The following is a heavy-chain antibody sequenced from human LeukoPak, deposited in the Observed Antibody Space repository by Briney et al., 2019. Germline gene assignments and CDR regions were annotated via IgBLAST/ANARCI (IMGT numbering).Heavy chain of an antibody. D-gene: IGHD5-24*01. J-gene: IGHJ4*02. CDR3: ARVHRDGYSYLYHYFDY. V-gene: IGHV4-30-4*08. CDR1: GGSINSGVYH. CDR2: IYYSGST. Sequence: PSETLSLTCTVSGGSINSGVYHWSWIRQPPGKGLEWIGYIYYSGSTYYSPSLKSRVTISVDMSTNQFSLRLTSVTAADTAVYFCARVHRDGYSYLYHYFDYWGQGTLVTVSA.